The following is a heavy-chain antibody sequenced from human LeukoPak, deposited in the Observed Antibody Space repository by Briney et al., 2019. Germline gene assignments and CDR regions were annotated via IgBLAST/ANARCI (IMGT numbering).Heavy chain of an antibody. Sequence: PSETLSLTCTVSGGSISSGDDYWSWIRQPPGKGLEWIGYIYYSGSTYYNPSLKSRVTISVDTSNNQFSLKLSSVTAADTAVYYCAREIFGVVIAGGPYYYFYMDVWGKGTTVTVSS. CDR2: IYYSGST. CDR3: AREIFGVVIAGGPYYYFYMDV. J-gene: IGHJ6*03. V-gene: IGHV4-30-4*08. CDR1: GGSISSGDDY. D-gene: IGHD3-3*01.